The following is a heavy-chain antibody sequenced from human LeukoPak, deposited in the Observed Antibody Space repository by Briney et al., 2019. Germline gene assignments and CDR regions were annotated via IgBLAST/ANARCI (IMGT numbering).Heavy chain of an antibody. CDR1: GDSVSSNSAA. CDR3: ARGPGGATARAPSYYYYYGMDV. CDR2: TFYTSKWFN. J-gene: IGHJ6*02. Sequence: SQTLSLTCAISGDSVSSNSAAWNWFRQSPSRGLEWLGRTFYTSKWFNDYAVSVKSRITINPDTSKNQFSLKLSSVTAADTAVYYCARGPGGATARAPSYYYYYGMDVWGQGTTVTVSS. V-gene: IGHV6-1*01. D-gene: IGHD6-6*01.